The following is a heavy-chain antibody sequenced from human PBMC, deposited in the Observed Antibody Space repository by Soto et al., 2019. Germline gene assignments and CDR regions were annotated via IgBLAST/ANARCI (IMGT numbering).Heavy chain of an antibody. V-gene: IGHV1-2*02. CDR2: INPNSGGT. CDR3: ASSAIVVVPAAVYYYYYGMDV. J-gene: IGHJ6*02. Sequence: ASVKVSCKASGYTFTGYYMHWVRQAPGQGLEWMGWINPNSGGTNYAQKFQGRVTMTRDTSISTAYMELSRLRADDTAVYYCASSAIVVVPAAVYYYYYGMDVWGQGTTVTV. D-gene: IGHD2-2*01. CDR1: GYTFTGYY.